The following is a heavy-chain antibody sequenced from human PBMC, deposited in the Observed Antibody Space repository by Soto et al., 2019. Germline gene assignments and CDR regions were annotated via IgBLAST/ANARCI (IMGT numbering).Heavy chain of an antibody. Sequence: SVKVSCKASGGTFSSYTISWVRQAPGQGLEWMGRIIPILGIANYAQKFQGRVTITADKSTSTAYMELSSLRSEDTAVYYCARDKGCSSTSCYDYYYYYMEVWGKGTTVTVSS. J-gene: IGHJ6*03. V-gene: IGHV1-69*04. CDR2: IIPILGIA. CDR1: GGTFSSYT. D-gene: IGHD2-2*01. CDR3: ARDKGCSSTSCYDYYYYYMEV.